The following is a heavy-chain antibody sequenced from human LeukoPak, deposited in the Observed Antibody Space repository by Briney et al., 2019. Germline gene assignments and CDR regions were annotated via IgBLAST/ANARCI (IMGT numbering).Heavy chain of an antibody. CDR2: IYYSGST. V-gene: IGHV4-31*03. CDR3: ARFWAGTTSLSFDY. CDR1: GGSISSGGYY. Sequence: SETLSLTCTVSGGSISSGGYYWSWIRQHPGKGLEWIEYIYYSGSTYYNPSLKSRVTISVDTSKNQFSLKLSSVTAADTAVYYCARFWAGTTSLSFDYWGQGTLVTVSS. D-gene: IGHD1-7*01. J-gene: IGHJ4*02.